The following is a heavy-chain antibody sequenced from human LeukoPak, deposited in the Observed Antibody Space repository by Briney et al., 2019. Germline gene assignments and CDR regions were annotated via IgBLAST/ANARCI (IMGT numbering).Heavy chain of an antibody. D-gene: IGHD1-26*01. CDR2: IYPGDSDT. J-gene: IGHJ4*02. V-gene: IGHV5-51*01. Sequence: GESLKISCKGSGYSFTSYWIGWVRQMPGKGLEWMGIIYPGDSDTRYSPSFQGQVTISADKSISTAYLQWSSLKAPDTAMYYCARLNGYGLGSYRFDYWGQGTLVTVSS. CDR3: ARLNGYGLGSYRFDY. CDR1: GYSFTSYW.